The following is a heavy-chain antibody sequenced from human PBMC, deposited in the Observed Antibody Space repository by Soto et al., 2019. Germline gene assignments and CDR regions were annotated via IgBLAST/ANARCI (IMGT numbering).Heavy chain of an antibody. V-gene: IGHV1-18*01. J-gene: IGHJ5*02. CDR2: ISAYNGNT. CDR3: ARVLEGVWFGHQVAWFDP. D-gene: IGHD3-10*01. Sequence: QVQLVQSGAEVKKPGASVKVSCKASGYTFTSYGISWVRQAPGQGLEWMGWISAYNGNTNYAQKLQGRVTMTTDTSTSTAYMELRSLRSDDTAVYYCARVLEGVWFGHQVAWFDPWGQGTLVTVSS. CDR1: GYTFTSYG.